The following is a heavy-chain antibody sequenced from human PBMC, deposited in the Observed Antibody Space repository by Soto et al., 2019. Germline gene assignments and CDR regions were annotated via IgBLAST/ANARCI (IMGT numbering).Heavy chain of an antibody. CDR3: ARVVAAARSYGMDV. CDR1: GCTFASYG. J-gene: IGHJ6*02. Sequence: ASVKVSCKASGCTFASYGISWVRQAPGQGLEWMGWISAYNGNTNYAQKLQGRVTMTTDTSTSTAYMELRSLRSDDTAVYYCARVVAAARSYGMDVWGQGTTVTVSS. V-gene: IGHV1-18*04. CDR2: ISAYNGNT. D-gene: IGHD6-13*01.